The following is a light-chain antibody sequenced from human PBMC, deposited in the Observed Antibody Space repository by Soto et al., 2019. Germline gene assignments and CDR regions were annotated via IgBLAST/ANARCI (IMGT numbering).Light chain of an antibody. V-gene: IGKV3-15*01. Sequence: EIVMTQSPGTLSVSPGERATLSCRASQSVSHNLAWYQQKPGQAPRLLFYGASFRATGVPARFSGSGSGTDFTLTISSLQSEDFAIYYCQQSNNWPYTFGPGTKLEIK. CDR1: QSVSHN. J-gene: IGKJ2*01. CDR2: GAS. CDR3: QQSNNWPYT.